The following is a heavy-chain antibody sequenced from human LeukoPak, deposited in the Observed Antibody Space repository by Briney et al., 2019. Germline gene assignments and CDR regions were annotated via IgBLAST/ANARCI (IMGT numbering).Heavy chain of an antibody. D-gene: IGHD2-2*02. V-gene: IGHV1-18*01. CDR2: ISAYNGNT. J-gene: IGHJ4*02. CDR3: ARVRIDCSSTSCYTVHWDY. Sequence: GASVKVSCKASGYTFTRYGISWVRQAPGQGLEWMGWISAYNGNTNYAQKLQGRVTMTTDTSTSTAYMELRSLRSDDTAVYYCARVRIDCSSTSCYTVHWDYWGQGTLVTVSS. CDR1: GYTFTRYG.